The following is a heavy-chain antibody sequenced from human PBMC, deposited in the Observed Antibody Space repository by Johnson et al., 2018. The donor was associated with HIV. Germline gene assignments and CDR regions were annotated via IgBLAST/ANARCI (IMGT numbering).Heavy chain of an antibody. J-gene: IGHJ3*01. CDR2: ISTITNTV. D-gene: IGHD2-15*01. CDR3: ARVGVVGVPNAFDV. CDR1: GFILSDYY. Sequence: QVQLVESGGGLVKPGGSLRLSCAASGFILSDYYMTWFRQAPGKGLEWVSYISTITNTVFYAGSVKGRFTISRDNAKNSLYLQMNSLRAEDTAVYYCARVGVVGVPNAFDVSGQGTLVTVSS. V-gene: IGHV3-11*04.